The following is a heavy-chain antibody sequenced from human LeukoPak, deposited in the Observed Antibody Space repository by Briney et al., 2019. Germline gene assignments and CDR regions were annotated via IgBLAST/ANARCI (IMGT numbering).Heavy chain of an antibody. CDR1: GFTFSSYW. Sequence: GGSLRLSCGATGFTFSSYWMYWVRQAPGKGLVWVSRINNDGSATSYADSEKGRFTISRDNAKNTLYLQVNSLRAEDTAVYYCARSHGNSNYWGQGTLVTVSS. J-gene: IGHJ4*02. CDR2: INNDGSAT. CDR3: ARSHGNSNY. V-gene: IGHV3-74*01. D-gene: IGHD4-23*01.